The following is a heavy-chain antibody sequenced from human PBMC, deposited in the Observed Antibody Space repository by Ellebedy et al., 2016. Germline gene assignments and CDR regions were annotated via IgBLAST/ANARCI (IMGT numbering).Heavy chain of an antibody. J-gene: IGHJ4*02. CDR1: GESFSGYY. Sequence: GSLRLSXAVYGESFSGYYWSWIRQSPGKGLEWIGEIDHTGTSFYNPSLKTRVTISVDTPKNQFSLNLTSVTAADTGVYYCARGKILRFLEHLSTSRSRPHYFDYWGQGNLVTVSS. CDR3: ARGKILRFLEHLSTSRSRPHYFDY. D-gene: IGHD3-3*01. V-gene: IGHV4-34*01. CDR2: IDHTGTS.